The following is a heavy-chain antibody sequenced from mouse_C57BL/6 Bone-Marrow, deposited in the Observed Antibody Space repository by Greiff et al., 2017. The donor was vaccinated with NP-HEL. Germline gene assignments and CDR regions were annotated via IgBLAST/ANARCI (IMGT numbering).Heavy chain of an antibody. CDR1: GYTFTSYW. CDR3: AREGLYSNYVRPIAMDY. V-gene: IGHV1-7*01. J-gene: IGHJ4*01. CDR2: TNPSSGYT. D-gene: IGHD2-5*01. Sequence: VQLQQSGAELAKPGASVKLSCKASGYTFTSYWMHWVKQRPGQGLEWIGYTNPSSGYTKYNQKFKDKATLTADKSSSTAYMQLSSLTYEDSAVYYCAREGLYSNYVRPIAMDYWGQGTSVTVSS.